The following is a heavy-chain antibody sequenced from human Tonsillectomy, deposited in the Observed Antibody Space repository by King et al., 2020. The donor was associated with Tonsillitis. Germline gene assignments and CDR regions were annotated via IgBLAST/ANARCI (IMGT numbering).Heavy chain of an antibody. Sequence: VQLVESGGGLVKPGGSLRLSCAASGFTFSSYSMNWVRQAPGKGLEWVSSISSSSSYIYYADSVKGRFTISRDNAKNSLYLQMNSLRAEDTAVYYCARGQKQTYYFDYWGQGTLFTVSS. CDR2: ISSSSSYI. CDR3: ARGQKQTYYFDY. D-gene: IGHD6-13*01. J-gene: IGHJ4*02. V-gene: IGHV3-21*01. CDR1: GFTFSSYS.